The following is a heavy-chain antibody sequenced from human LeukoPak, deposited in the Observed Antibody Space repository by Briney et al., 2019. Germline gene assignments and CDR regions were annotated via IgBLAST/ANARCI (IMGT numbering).Heavy chain of an antibody. J-gene: IGHJ4*02. CDR1: GYTFTSYY. Sequence: ASVKVSCKASGYTFTSYYMHWVRQAPGQGLEWMGIINPSGGSTSYAQKLQGRVTMTTDTSTSTAYMELRSLRSDDTAVYYCARESSGGSCYDYWGQGTLVTVSS. D-gene: IGHD2-15*01. V-gene: IGHV1-46*01. CDR2: INPSGGST. CDR3: ARESSGGSCYDY.